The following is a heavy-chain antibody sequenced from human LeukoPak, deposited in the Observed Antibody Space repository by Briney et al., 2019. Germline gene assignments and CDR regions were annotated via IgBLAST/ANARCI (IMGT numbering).Heavy chain of an antibody. V-gene: IGHV3-7*03. Sequence: GGSLRLSCAASGFTFSSNWMSWVRQAPGKGLEWVAIIKQDGSEKYYVDSVKGRFTISRDNAKNSLYLQMNSLRADDTAVYFCARDRLENWGQGTLVTVSS. CDR3: ARDRLEN. J-gene: IGHJ4*02. CDR1: GFTFSSNW. CDR2: IKQDGSEK.